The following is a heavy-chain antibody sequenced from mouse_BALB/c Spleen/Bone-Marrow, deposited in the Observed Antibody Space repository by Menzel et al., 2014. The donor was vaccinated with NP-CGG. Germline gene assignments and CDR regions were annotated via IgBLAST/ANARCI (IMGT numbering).Heavy chain of an antibody. J-gene: IGHJ3*01. V-gene: IGHV14-3*02. Sequence: VHVKQSGAELVKPGASVKLSCTASGFNIKDTYMHWVKQRPEQGLEWIGRIDPANGNTKYDPKFQGKATITTDTSSNTAHLQLKSLTSEDTAVYYCARYDYRYSWFAYWGQGTLVTVSA. CDR1: GFNIKDTY. CDR3: ARYDYRYSWFAY. CDR2: IDPANGNT. D-gene: IGHD2-14*01.